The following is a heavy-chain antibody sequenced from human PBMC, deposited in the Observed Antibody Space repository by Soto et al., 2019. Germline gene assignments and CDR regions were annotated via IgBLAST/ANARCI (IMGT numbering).Heavy chain of an antibody. CDR3: ARDPSSFLGRVYGMDV. CDR2: VNLNTGGT. Sequence: QVQHVQSGAEVKKPGDSVKVSCKASGYSFTGHYMHWVRRAPGQGLEWMGWVNLNTGGTDYAQEFQGRVTMTTATALRTVYLEVTRLKFADTAIYYCARDPSSFLGRVYGMDVWGQGTAVTVSS. J-gene: IGHJ6*02. V-gene: IGHV1-2*02. CDR1: GYSFTGHY.